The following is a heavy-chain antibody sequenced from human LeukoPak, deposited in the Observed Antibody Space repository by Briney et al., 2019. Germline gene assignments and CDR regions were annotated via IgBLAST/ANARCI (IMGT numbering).Heavy chain of an antibody. D-gene: IGHD3-10*01. J-gene: IGHJ3*02. Sequence: SETLSLTCTVSGGSMSSYYWSWIRQPPGKGLEWIGYIYYSGSTNYNPSLKSRVTISVDTSKNQFSLGLSSVTAADTAVYYCASPGYFYGSGSVDDAFDIWGQGTMVTVSS. V-gene: IGHV4-59*01. CDR1: GGSMSSYY. CDR2: IYYSGST. CDR3: ASPGYFYGSGSVDDAFDI.